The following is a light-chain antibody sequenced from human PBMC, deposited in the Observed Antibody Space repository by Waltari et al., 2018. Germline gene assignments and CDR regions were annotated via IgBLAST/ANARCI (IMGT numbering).Light chain of an antibody. J-gene: IGLJ3*02. CDR2: QDI. CDR1: ILGSKY. V-gene: IGLV3-1*01. CDR3: QALGSNRWV. Sequence: SSDLTHPPSVSVSPGQTATLTVSGDILGSKYASWYQHKPGQSPLLVIYQDIYRPSGIPERFSGSKSGNTATLAISGTQAMDDADYYCQALGSNRWVFGGGTKLTVL.